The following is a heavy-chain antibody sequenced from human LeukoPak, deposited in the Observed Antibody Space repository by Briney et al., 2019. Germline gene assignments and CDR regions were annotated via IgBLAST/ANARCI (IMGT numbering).Heavy chain of an antibody. D-gene: IGHD6-13*01. CDR1: GCSFTSYW. Sequence: GESLKISCKGSGCSFTSYWISWVRQMPGKGLERMGRIDPSDSYTNYSPSFQGHVTISADKSISTAYLQWSSLKASDTAMYYCARRHMAAGNFDYWGQGTLVTVSS. V-gene: IGHV5-10-1*01. CDR2: IDPSDSYT. CDR3: ARRHMAAGNFDY. J-gene: IGHJ4*02.